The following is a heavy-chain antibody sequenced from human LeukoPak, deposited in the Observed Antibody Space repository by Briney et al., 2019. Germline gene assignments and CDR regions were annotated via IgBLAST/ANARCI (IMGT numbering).Heavy chain of an antibody. Sequence: GGSLRLSCAASGFTFSSYWMHWVRQAPGKGLVWVSRINSDGSSTSYADSVKGRFTISRDNAENTVYLQMNSLRAEDTAVYYCARARYYYDSSSFDYWGQGTLVTVSS. CDR3: ARARYYYDSSSFDY. CDR2: INSDGSST. D-gene: IGHD3-22*01. V-gene: IGHV3-74*01. CDR1: GFTFSSYW. J-gene: IGHJ4*02.